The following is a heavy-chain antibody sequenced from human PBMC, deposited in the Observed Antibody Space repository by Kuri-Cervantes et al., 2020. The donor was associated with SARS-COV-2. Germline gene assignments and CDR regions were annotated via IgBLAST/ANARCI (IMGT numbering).Heavy chain of an antibody. CDR3: WQVVVGTAIDY. Sequence: GGSLRLSCGASGFSFSTAWMNWVRQAPGKGLEWVGRIRSKTDGGEIEYAAPAKGRFTISRDDSKNTLYLQMSSLRTDDTAVYFCWQVVVGTAIDYWGQGSLVTDSS. V-gene: IGHV3-15*07. CDR2: IRSKTDGGEI. D-gene: IGHD2-21*02. CDR1: GFSFSTAW. J-gene: IGHJ4*02.